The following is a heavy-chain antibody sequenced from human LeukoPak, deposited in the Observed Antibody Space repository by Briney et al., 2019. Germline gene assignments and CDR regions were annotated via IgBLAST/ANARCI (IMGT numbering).Heavy chain of an antibody. CDR2: INAGNGNT. CDR3: ARDRSYGSGSYYHPPYAFDI. D-gene: IGHD3-10*01. V-gene: IGHV1-3*01. Sequence: ASVKVSCKASGYTFTSYAMHWVRQAPGQRLGWMGWINAGNGNTKYSQKFQGRVTITRDTSASTAYMELSSLRSEDTAVYYCARDRSYGSGSYYHPPYAFDIWGQGTMVTVSS. J-gene: IGHJ3*02. CDR1: GYTFTSYA.